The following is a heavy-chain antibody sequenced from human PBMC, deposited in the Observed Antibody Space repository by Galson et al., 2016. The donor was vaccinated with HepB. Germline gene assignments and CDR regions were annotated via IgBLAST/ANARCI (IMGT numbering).Heavy chain of an antibody. J-gene: IGHJ4*02. CDR1: GFSASSNY. D-gene: IGHD2-21*01. CDR3: ATVPTKGAYYLDY. V-gene: IGHV3-53*01. Sequence: SLRLSCAASGFSASSNYMTWVRQTPGKGLEWVSIVYTGGLTYYADSVKGRFTVSRDNSKNTLYLEMNSMRAEDTAVYYCATVPTKGAYYLDYWGQGTLVIVSS. CDR2: VYTGGLT.